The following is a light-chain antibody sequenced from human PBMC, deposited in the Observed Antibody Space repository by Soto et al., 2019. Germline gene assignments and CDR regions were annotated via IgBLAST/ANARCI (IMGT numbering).Light chain of an antibody. V-gene: IGKV3-15*01. CDR2: GSS. Sequence: EIVMTQAPATLSVSPGERATLSCRASQCISINLAGYQQKPGQAPRLLIYGSSTRATGIPPRFSGSGSGTEFTLTHSSLLSEDFAVYICQQYNKWPRWTVGQGTKVAIK. CDR1: QCISIN. CDR3: QQYNKWPRWT. J-gene: IGKJ1*01.